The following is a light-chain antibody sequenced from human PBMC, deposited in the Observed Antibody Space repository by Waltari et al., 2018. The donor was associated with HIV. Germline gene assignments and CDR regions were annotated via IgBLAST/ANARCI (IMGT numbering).Light chain of an antibody. CDR1: SSDVGAYNY. Sequence: QSALTQPRSVSESPGQSVTISCTGTSSDVGAYNYVSWYQQHPGRAPKFLIYNVSDRPSGVPDRFSGSKSGNTASLTISGLQAEDAADYYCSSYAGTSNFVLFGGGTKLTVL. CDR2: NVS. J-gene: IGLJ2*01. V-gene: IGLV2-11*01. CDR3: SSYAGTSNFVL.